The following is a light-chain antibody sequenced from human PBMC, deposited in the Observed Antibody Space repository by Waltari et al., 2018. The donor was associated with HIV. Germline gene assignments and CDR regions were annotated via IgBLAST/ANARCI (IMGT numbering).Light chain of an antibody. CDR1: SSDVGGYNF. CDR3: SSYAGSSTLM. Sequence: QSALTQPPSASGSPGQPVTISCTGTSSDVGGYNFVSLYQQHPGKAPKLLIFEATKRPSGVPDRFSGSKSGNTASLTVSGLQAEDEADYYCSSYAGSSTLMFGGGTKLTVL. J-gene: IGLJ3*02. CDR2: EAT. V-gene: IGLV2-8*01.